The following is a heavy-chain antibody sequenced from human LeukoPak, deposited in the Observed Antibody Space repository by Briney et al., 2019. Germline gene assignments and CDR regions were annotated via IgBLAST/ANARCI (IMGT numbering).Heavy chain of an antibody. CDR2: IKSKTDGGTT. Sequence: GGSLRLSCAACGFTFSNAWMSWVRQAPGKGLEWVGRIKSKTDGGTTDYAAPVKGRFTISRDDSKNTLYLQMNSLKTEDTAVYYCTTLSPIVVVPAARVSYYYYMDVWGKGTTVTVSS. V-gene: IGHV3-15*01. CDR1: GFTFSNAW. CDR3: TTLSPIVVVPAARVSYYYYMDV. J-gene: IGHJ6*03. D-gene: IGHD2-2*01.